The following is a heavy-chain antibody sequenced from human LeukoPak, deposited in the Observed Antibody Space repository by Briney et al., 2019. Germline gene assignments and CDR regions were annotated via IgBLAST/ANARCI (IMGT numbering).Heavy chain of an antibody. CDR2: IDSSDSSGPAV. J-gene: IGHJ3*02. CDR3: AREPTYDILTSDAFDI. D-gene: IGHD3-9*01. V-gene: IGHV3-48*03. CDR1: GFTFSNYA. Sequence: GKSLRLSCAASGFTFSNYAMHWVRQAPGKGLEWISYIDSSDSSGPAVSYADSVKGRFTISRDNAKNSLHLQMNSLRAEDTAVYFCAREPTYDILTSDAFDIWGQGTMVTVSS.